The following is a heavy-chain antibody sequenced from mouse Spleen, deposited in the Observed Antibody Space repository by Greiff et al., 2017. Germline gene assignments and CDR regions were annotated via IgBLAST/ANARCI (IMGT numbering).Heavy chain of an antibody. V-gene: IGHV5-9-3*01. J-gene: IGHJ4*01. D-gene: IGHD2-4*01. CDR3: ARIYYDYPYYAMDY. Sequence: EVQVVESGGGLVKPGGSLKLSCAASGFTFSSYAMSWVRQTPEKRLEWVATISSGGSYTYYPDSVKGRFTISRDNAKNTLYLQMSSLRSEDTAMYYCARIYYDYPYYAMDYWGQGTSVTVSS. CDR1: GFTFSSYA. CDR2: ISSGGSYT.